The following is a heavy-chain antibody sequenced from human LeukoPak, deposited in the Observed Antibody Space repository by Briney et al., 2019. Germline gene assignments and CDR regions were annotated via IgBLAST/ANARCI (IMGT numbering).Heavy chain of an antibody. V-gene: IGHV4-34*01. CDR2: INHSGST. CDR3: ARHPDTAMVTYDY. Sequence: PSETLSLTCAVYGGSFSGYYWSWIRQPPGKGLEWIGEINHSGSTNYNPSLKSRVTISVDTSKNQFSLKLSSVTAADTAVYYCARHPDTAMVTYDYWGQGTLVTVSS. J-gene: IGHJ4*02. CDR1: GGSFSGYY. D-gene: IGHD5-18*01.